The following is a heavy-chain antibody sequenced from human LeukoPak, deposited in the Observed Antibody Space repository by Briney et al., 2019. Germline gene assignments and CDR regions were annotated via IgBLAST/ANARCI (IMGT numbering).Heavy chain of an antibody. D-gene: IGHD1-1*01. V-gene: IGHV3-7*01. CDR2: MDPTGSQK. CDR1: QLTFNGFW. J-gene: IGHJ4*02. CDR3: AIWTSGNY. Sequence: GGSLRLSCADSQLTFNGFWMNWVRQAPGKGLEWVANMDPTGSQKRCVDSVKGRFTISKDNPGASLYLDMHSLRAEDTAIYYCAIWTSGNYWGQGTLVTVSS.